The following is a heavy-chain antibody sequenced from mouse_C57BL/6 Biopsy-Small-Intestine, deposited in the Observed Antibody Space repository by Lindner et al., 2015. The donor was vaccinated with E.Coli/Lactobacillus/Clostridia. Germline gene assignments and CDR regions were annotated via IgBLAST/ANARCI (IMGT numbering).Heavy chain of an antibody. CDR2: VDPDTGDT. Sequence: SVKVSCKASGYTFTGYYIHWLRQAPGQGLEWMGWVDPDTGDTDYAQRFQGWVTMTSNTSITTGSMELSNLKSDDTAVYYCAISGSGRCSVFFYYWGQGTLVTVSS. CDR1: GYTFTGYY. V-gene: IGHV14-4*02. D-gene: IGHD4-1*01. J-gene: IGHJ4*01. CDR3: AISGSGRCSVFFYY.